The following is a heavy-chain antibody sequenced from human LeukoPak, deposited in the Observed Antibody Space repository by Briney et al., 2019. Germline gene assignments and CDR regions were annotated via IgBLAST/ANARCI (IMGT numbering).Heavy chain of an antibody. Sequence: GGSLRLSCAASGFTFSTYWMSWVRQAPGKGLEWVANIKEDGNEKYHVDSVKGRFTISRDNAKNALYLQMNSLRAEDTAVYYCARDVCSGGSCYRHYYYMDVWGKGTTVTVSS. J-gene: IGHJ6*03. CDR2: IKEDGNEK. CDR3: ARDVCSGGSCYRHYYYMDV. V-gene: IGHV3-7*01. CDR1: GFTFSTYW. D-gene: IGHD2-15*01.